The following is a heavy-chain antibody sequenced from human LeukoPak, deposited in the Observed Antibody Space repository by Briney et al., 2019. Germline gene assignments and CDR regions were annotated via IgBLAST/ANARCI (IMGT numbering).Heavy chain of an antibody. CDR1: GFTVSSNY. Sequence: GGSLRLSCAASGFTVSSNYMSWVRQAPGKGLEWVSVIYSGGSTYYADSVKGRFTISRDNSKNTLYLQMNSLRAEDTAVYYCARERQNKDFWSGGDYWGQGALVTVSS. D-gene: IGHD3-3*01. J-gene: IGHJ4*02. CDR2: IYSGGST. CDR3: ARERQNKDFWSGGDY. V-gene: IGHV3-53*01.